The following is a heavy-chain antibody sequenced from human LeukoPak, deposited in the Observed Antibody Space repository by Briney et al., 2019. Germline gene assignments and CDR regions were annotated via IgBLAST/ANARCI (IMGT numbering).Heavy chain of an antibody. V-gene: IGHV4-59*01. Sequence: SETLSLTCTVSGGSISSYYWSWIRQPPGKGLEWIGYIQNSGNSNFNPSLKSRVTISLDTSKNQFSLDLNSVTAADTAMYYCARGRITIFGVITPHFGNWGQGTLVTVSS. CDR2: IQNSGNS. D-gene: IGHD3-3*01. CDR3: ARGRITIFGVITPHFGN. CDR1: GGSISSYY. J-gene: IGHJ4*02.